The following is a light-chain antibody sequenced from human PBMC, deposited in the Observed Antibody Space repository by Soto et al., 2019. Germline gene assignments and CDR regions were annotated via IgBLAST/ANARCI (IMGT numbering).Light chain of an antibody. Sequence: DIQMTQSPSTLSASVGDRVTITCRASHNIGSWLAWYQQKPGKAPNLLIYGASSLESGVPSRFSGSGFGTEFTLTISSLQPDDFATYHCQQYDSYPYTFGQGTKVDIK. CDR3: QQYDSYPYT. J-gene: IGKJ2*01. CDR2: GAS. V-gene: IGKV1-5*01. CDR1: HNIGSW.